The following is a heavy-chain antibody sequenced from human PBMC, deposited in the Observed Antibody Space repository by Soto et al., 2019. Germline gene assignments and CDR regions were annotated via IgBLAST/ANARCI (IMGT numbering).Heavy chain of an antibody. CDR2: ITHNGSNR. CDR3: AREGEYCTGTSRHGGTQYGLEV. V-gene: IGHV3-30-3*01. J-gene: IGHJ6*02. Sequence: SLRLSCAVSGLTFGSYAMSWVRQAPGKGLEWVPAITHNGSNRYYGDSVKGRFTISRDNSKNTLYLQMNSLRVEDTAVYYCAREGEYCTGTSRHGGTQYGLEVWGQGTTVTVSS. D-gene: IGHD2-8*02. CDR1: GLTFGSYA.